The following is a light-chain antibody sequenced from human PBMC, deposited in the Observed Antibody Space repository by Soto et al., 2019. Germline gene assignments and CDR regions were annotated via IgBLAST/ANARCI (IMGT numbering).Light chain of an antibody. J-gene: IGKJ4*01. CDR2: AAS. CDR3: QQYNSAPLT. V-gene: IGKV1-27*01. Sequence: EIQMTQSPSSLSASVGDRVTITCRASQGISYSLAWYQQKPGKVPKLLIYAASPLQTGVPSRFIGSRSGTDYTLTIISMLPADFLTYYCQQYNSAPLTLGGGTKVDIK. CDR1: QGISYS.